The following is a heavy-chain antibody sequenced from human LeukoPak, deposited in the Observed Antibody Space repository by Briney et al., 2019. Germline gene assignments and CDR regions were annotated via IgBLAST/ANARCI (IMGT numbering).Heavy chain of an antibody. D-gene: IGHD5-18*01. V-gene: IGHV1-69*01. CDR3: ARATSANEYSYGFHFDY. CDR2: IIPSFGTV. J-gene: IGHJ4*02. Sequence: SVKVSCKASGSTFRSYAINWVRQAPGQGLEWMGAIIPSFGTVKYAQKFQGRVTMTADESTSTAYMDLNYLRSDDTAVYFCARATSANEYSYGFHFDYWGQGTLVTVSS. CDR1: GSTFRSYA.